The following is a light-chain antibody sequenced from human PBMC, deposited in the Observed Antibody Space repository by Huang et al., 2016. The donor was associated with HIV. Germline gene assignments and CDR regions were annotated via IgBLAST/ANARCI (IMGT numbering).Light chain of an antibody. J-gene: IGKJ1*01. V-gene: IGKV1-39*01. CDR3: QQSYSTPWT. Sequence: DIQMTQFPSSLSASVGARVTITCRASQSISSYLNWYQQKPGKAPKLLIYAASSLQTGVPSRFSGSGSGTDFTLTISSLHPEDFAIYYCQQSYSTPWTFGQGTKVEIK. CDR1: QSISSY. CDR2: AAS.